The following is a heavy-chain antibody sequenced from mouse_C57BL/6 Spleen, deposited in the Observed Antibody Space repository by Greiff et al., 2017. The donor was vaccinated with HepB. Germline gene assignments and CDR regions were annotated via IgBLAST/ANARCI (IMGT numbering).Heavy chain of an antibody. CDR1: GFTFSDYY. V-gene: IGHV5-16*01. CDR2: INYDGSST. Sequence: EVKLVESEGGLVQPGGSMKLSCTASGFTFSDYYMAWVRQVPEKGLEWVANINYDGSSTYYLDSLKSRFIISRDNAKNILYLQMSSLKSEDTATYYCARELVEWYFDVWGTGTTVTVSS. CDR3: ARELVEWYFDV. J-gene: IGHJ1*03. D-gene: IGHD4-1*01.